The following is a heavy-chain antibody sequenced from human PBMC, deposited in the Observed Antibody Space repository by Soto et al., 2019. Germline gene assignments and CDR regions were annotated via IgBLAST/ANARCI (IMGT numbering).Heavy chain of an antibody. CDR3: AKFIVGTGGSSGWPWFLDS. D-gene: IGHD6-25*01. J-gene: IGHJ4*02. V-gene: IGHV3-23*01. CDR1: GFAFSSYA. CDR2: LSGTGGTT. Sequence: EVQLLESGGNLVQPGGSLRLSCAASGFAFSSYAMTWVGQAPGKGLEWVSALSGTGGTTYSADSVRGRFTIARDNSKNTLYLQMNGLSPEDSAIYYCAKFIVGTGGSSGWPWFLDSWGQGTLVTVSS.